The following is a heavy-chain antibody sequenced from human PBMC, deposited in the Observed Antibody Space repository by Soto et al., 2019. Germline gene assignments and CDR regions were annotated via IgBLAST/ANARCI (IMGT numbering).Heavy chain of an antibody. CDR1: GGSITNYY. CDR3: ARAHPHSYGIYYFDY. CDR2: IYSSGST. V-gene: IGHV4-59*01. J-gene: IGHJ4*02. D-gene: IGHD5-18*01. Sequence: QVQLQESGPGLVKPSETLSLTCTVSGGSITNYYWSLIRQPPGKGLEWIGYIYSSGSTNYNPSLTSRGTXPXTXSXXPGSLTLPSVTAADPAVYYCARAHPHSYGIYYFDYWGQGTLVTVSS.